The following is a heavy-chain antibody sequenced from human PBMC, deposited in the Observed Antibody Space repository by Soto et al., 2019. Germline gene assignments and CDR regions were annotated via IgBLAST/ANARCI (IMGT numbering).Heavy chain of an antibody. D-gene: IGHD3-3*01. CDR2: IYYSGST. CDR1: GGSISSSSYY. J-gene: IGHJ5*02. Sequence: KPSETLSLTCTVSGGSISSSSYYWGWIRQPPGKGLEWIGSIYYSGSTYYNPSLKSRVTISVDTSKNQFSLKLSSVTAADTAVYYCARYARQFYDFWSEERGFDPWGQGTLVTVSS. V-gene: IGHV4-39*01. CDR3: ARYARQFYDFWSEERGFDP.